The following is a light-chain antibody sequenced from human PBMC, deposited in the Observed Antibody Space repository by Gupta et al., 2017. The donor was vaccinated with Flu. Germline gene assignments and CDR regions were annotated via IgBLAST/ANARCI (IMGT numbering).Light chain of an antibody. CDR2: DAC. CDR3: QQYDNLRQRLT. J-gene: IGKJ4*02. Sequence: EIQMTDSPSSLSASVGDRVTITCQASQDISNYLNWYQQKPGKAPKLLIYDACNLETGVPARFSGSGSGTDFTFTISSLQPEDIATYYCQQYDNLRQRLTFGGGTKVEIK. V-gene: IGKV1-33*01. CDR1: QDISNY.